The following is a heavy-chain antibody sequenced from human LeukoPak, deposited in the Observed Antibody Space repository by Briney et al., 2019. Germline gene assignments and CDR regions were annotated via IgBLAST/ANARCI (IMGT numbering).Heavy chain of an antibody. CDR1: GFTFSSYW. V-gene: IGHV3-74*01. J-gene: IGHJ5*02. CDR3: ARGVGNWFDP. Sequence: GGSLRLSCAASGFTFSSYWMHWARQAPGKGLVWVSRINSDGSGTTDSVKGRFTISRDNAKNMLYLQMNSLRAEDTAVYYCARGVGNWFDPWGQGTLVTVSS. CDR2: INSDGSGT.